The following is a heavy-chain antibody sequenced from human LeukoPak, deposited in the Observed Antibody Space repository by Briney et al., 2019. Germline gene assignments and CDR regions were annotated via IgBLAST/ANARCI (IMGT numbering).Heavy chain of an antibody. J-gene: IGHJ5*02. CDR3: AKDGTYSSSWYPSNWFDP. CDR1: GYTFISYY. CDR2: INPSGGST. D-gene: IGHD6-13*01. Sequence: GASAKVSCKASGYTFISYYMHWVRQAPGQGLEWMGIINPSGGSTSYAQKFQGRVTMTRDTSTSTVYMELSSLRSEDTAVYYCAKDGTYSSSWYPSNWFDPWGQGTLVTVSS. V-gene: IGHV1-46*01.